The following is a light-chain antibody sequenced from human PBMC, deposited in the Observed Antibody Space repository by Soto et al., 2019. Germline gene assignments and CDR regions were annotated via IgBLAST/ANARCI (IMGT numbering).Light chain of an antibody. CDR1: SSDVGNYIF. V-gene: IGLV2-14*01. CDR3: VSYTTSASYV. CDR2: DIN. Sequence: QSVLTQPASVSGSPGQSITNSCTGTSSDVGNYIFVSWYRQHPGKAPKLMIYDINNRPSGVSNRFSGSKSGNTASLTISGLQTEDEADYYCVSYTTSASYVFGTGTKVTVL. J-gene: IGLJ1*01.